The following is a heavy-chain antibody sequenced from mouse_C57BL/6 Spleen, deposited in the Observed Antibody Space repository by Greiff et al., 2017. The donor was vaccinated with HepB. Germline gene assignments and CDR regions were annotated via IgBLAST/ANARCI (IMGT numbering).Heavy chain of an antibody. V-gene: IGHV1-72*01. CDR2: IDPNSGGT. CDR3: ARWRGYYYGSSYEYYFDD. J-gene: IGHJ2*01. D-gene: IGHD1-1*01. Sequence: QVHVKQPGAELVKPGASVKLSCKASGYTFTSYWMHWVKQRPGRGLEWIGRIDPNSGGTKYNEKFKSKATLTVDKPSSTAYMQLSSLTSEDSAVYYCARWRGYYYGSSYEYYFDDWGQGTTLTVSS. CDR1: GYTFTSYW.